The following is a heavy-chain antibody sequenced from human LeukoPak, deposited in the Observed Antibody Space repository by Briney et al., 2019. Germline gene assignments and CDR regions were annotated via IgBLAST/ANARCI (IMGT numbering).Heavy chain of an antibody. J-gene: IGHJ4*02. CDR3: ASRNDILTGYVFDF. CDR2: IYYSGST. CDR1: GGSVSSSIYY. V-gene: IGHV4-39*01. D-gene: IGHD3-9*01. Sequence: SETLSLTCTVSGGSVSSSIYYWGWIRQPLGKGLEWIGSIYYSGSTSYNPSLKSRVTISVDTSKNQFSLKLTSVTAADTAVYYCASRNDILTGYVFDFWGQGTLVTVSS.